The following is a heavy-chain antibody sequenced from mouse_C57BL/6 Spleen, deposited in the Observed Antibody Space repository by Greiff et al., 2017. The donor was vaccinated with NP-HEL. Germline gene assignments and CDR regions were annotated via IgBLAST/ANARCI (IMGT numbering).Heavy chain of an antibody. D-gene: IGHD2-4*01. CDR3: ARRYYDDEDAMDY. V-gene: IGHV1-26*01. J-gene: IGHJ4*01. Sequence: EVQLQQSGPELVKPGASVKISCKASGYTFTDYYMNWVKQSHGKSLEWIGDINPNNGGTSYNQKFKGKATLTVDKSSSTAYMELRSLTSEDSAVYYCARRYYDDEDAMDYWGQGTSVTVSS. CDR2: INPNNGGT. CDR1: GYTFTDYY.